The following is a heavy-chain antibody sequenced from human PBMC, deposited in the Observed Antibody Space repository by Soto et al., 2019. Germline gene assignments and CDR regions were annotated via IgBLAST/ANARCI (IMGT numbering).Heavy chain of an antibody. CDR2: IFSSVST. D-gene: IGHD5-12*01. Sequence: PESLSLTCTVSGGSINAFYWSWVRQPAGKGLEWIGRIFSSVSTSFNPSLESRVAMSVDTSKNHFSLNLSSVTAADMAVYYCAREGSYSAYNFAHGIQLWSFDFWGQGALVTVSS. CDR3: AREGSYSAYNFAHGIQLWSFDF. CDR1: GGSINAFY. V-gene: IGHV4-4*07. J-gene: IGHJ4*02.